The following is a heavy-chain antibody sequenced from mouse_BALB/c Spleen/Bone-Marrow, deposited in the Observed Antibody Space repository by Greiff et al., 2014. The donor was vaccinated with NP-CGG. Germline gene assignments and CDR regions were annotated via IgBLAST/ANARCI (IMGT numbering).Heavy chain of an antibody. CDR3: AKQEGFSYAMDY. CDR2: IWGDGST. V-gene: IGHV2-3*01. Sequence: QVQLKESGPGLGAPSQSLSITCTVSGVSVTSYGVSWVRQPPGKGLGWLGVIWGDGSTNYHSALISRLSISKDNSKSQVLLKLNSLQTDDTATYYCAKQEGFSYAMDYWGQGTSVTVSS. CDR1: GVSVTSYG. J-gene: IGHJ4*01.